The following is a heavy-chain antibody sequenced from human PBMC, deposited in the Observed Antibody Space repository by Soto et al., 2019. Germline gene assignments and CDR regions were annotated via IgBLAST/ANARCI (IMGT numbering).Heavy chain of an antibody. Sequence: QVQLVQSGAEVKKPGSSVKVSCKASGGTFSSYAISWVRQAPGQGLEWMGGIIPIFGTANYAQKFQGRVTITADESTSTAYMELSSLRSEDTAVYYCARGHLGYCSSTSCYHFDYWGQGTLVTVSS. J-gene: IGHJ4*02. D-gene: IGHD2-2*01. CDR1: GGTFSSYA. V-gene: IGHV1-69*01. CDR2: IIPIFGTA. CDR3: ARGHLGYCSSTSCYHFDY.